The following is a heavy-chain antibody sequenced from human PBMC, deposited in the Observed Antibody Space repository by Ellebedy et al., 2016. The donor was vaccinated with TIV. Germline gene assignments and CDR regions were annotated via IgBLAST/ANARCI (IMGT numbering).Heavy chain of an antibody. CDR2: INHSGNT. CDR3: AKSLHYSTSSFFDF. CDR1: GGSFSGYT. J-gene: IGHJ4*02. D-gene: IGHD6-6*01. Sequence: SETLSLTXAVYGGSFSGYTWTWIRKSPGKGLEWIGEINHSGNTNYNPSLKSRVSISVDTSKNQFSLKLSSVTAADTAVYYCAKSLHYSTSSFFDFWGQGTRVTVSS. V-gene: IGHV4-34*01.